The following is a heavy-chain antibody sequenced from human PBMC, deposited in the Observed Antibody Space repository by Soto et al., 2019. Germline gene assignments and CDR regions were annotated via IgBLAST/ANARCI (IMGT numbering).Heavy chain of an antibody. J-gene: IGHJ4*02. CDR3: AREKGYISGPKNFDY. D-gene: IGHD5-12*01. CDR1: GYTFTSYG. Sequence: ASVKVSCKASGYTFTSYGISWVRQAPGQGLEWMGWISAYNGNTNYAQKLQGRVTMTTDTSTSTAYMELRSLRSDDTAVYYCAREKGYISGPKNFDYWGQGTLVTVSS. V-gene: IGHV1-18*01. CDR2: ISAYNGNT.